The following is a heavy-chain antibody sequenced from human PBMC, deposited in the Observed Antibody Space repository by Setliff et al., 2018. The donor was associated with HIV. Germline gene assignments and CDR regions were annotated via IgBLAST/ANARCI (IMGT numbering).Heavy chain of an antibody. CDR1: GGSTSSRSYH. CDR3: ARGGGITWRSYSFDY. V-gene: IGHV4-39*07. CDR2: IYYSGST. D-gene: IGHD3-10*01. J-gene: IGHJ4*02. Sequence: SETLSLTCTVSGGSTSSRSYHWGWIRQPPGKGLEWIGNIYYSGSTYYNPSLKSRVTISVETSKNQLSLKLTSVTAADTAVYYCARGGGITWRSYSFDYWGQGTLVTVSS.